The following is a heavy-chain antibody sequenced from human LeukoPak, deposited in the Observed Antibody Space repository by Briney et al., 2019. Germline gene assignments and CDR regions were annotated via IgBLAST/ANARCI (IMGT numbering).Heavy chain of an antibody. CDR2: VSYDITRT. CDR3: ARPGCGGNCYYRMDV. V-gene: IGHV3-23*01. Sequence: GGSLRLSCAASGFTFSSYAMAWVRQAPGKGLEWISAVSYDITRTFYADSVKGRFAISRDNSRNTLFLQMNSLRADHTAVYYCARPGCGGNCYYRMDVWGKGTTVTVSS. CDR1: GFTFSSYA. D-gene: IGHD2-21*01. J-gene: IGHJ6*04.